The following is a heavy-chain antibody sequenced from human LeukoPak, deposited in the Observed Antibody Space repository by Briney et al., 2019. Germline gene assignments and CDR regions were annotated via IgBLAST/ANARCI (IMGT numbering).Heavy chain of an antibody. CDR3: TKDGGFGRFDL. V-gene: IGHV3-7*03. D-gene: IGHD3-10*01. J-gene: IGHJ2*01. CDR1: GFTVSSNY. CDR2: IKQDGSEK. Sequence: GGSLRLSCAASGFTVSSNYMNWVRQAPGKGLEWVANIKQDGSEKYYVDSVKGRFTISRDNAKNTLYLQMNSLRAEDTAVYYCTKDGGFGRFDLWGRGTLVTVSS.